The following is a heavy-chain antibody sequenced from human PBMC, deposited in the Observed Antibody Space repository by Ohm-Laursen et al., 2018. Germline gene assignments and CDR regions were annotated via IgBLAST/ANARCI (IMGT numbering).Heavy chain of an antibody. D-gene: IGHD3-22*01. CDR2: ISSSTSYI. CDR3: ARDYARYYDSSAYSSFDY. Sequence: SLRLSCAASGFTFSSYTMNWVRQAPGQGLEWVSSISSSTSYIYYADSVKGRFTISRDNAKSSLYLQMNSLRAEDSAVYYCARDYARYYDSSAYSSFDYWGQGTLVTVSS. CDR1: GFTFSSYT. V-gene: IGHV3-21*01. J-gene: IGHJ4*02.